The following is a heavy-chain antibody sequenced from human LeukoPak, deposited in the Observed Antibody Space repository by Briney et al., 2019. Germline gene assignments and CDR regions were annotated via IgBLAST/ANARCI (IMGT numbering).Heavy chain of an antibody. D-gene: IGHD3-10*01. CDR3: ARGPFDGSGSYYKPRNFDY. CDR2: INHSGST. V-gene: IGHV4-34*01. J-gene: IGHJ4*02. CDR1: GGSFSGYY. Sequence: SETLSLTCAVYGGSFSGYYWSWIRQPPGKGLEWIGEINHSGSTNYNPSLKSRVTISVDTSKNQFSLKLSSVTAADTAAYYCARGPFDGSGSYYKPRNFDYWGQGALVTVSS.